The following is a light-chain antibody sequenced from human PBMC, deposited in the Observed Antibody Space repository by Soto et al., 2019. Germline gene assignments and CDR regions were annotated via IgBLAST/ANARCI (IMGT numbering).Light chain of an antibody. CDR3: LLSYSGTRPAV. V-gene: IGLV7-46*01. CDR2: DTS. Sequence: QAVVTQEPSLTVSPGGTVTLTCGSSTGAVTSGHYPYWFQQKPGQAPRTLIYDTSNKHSWTPARFSGSLLGGKAALTLAGAQPEVEAEYSCLLSYSGTRPAVFGGGTKLT. CDR1: TGAVTSGHY. J-gene: IGLJ3*02.